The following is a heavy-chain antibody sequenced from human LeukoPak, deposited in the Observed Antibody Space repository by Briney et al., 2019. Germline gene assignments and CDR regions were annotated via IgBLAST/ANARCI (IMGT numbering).Heavy chain of an antibody. Sequence: GSSVKVSCKASGGTFSSYAISWVRQAPGQGLEWMGGIIPIFGTANYAQKFQGRVTITADESTSTAYMELSSLRSEDTAVYYCARSTRSGRHPAEFDYWGQGTLVTVSS. CDR2: IIPIFGTA. CDR3: ARSTRSGRHPAEFDY. CDR1: GGTFSSYA. V-gene: IGHV1-69*01. D-gene: IGHD1-26*01. J-gene: IGHJ4*02.